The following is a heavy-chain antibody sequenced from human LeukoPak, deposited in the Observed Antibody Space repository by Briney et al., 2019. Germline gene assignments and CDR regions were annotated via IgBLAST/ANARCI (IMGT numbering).Heavy chain of an antibody. CDR1: GFTVSSDY. CDR2: IYSGGST. CDR3: ARNRFDP. J-gene: IGHJ5*02. Sequence: GGSLRLSCAASGFTVSSDYMSWVRHAPGKGLEWVSVIYSGGSTYYSDSVKGRFTISRDKSKNTVYLQMNSLIFEDTAMYYCARNRFDPWGQGTLVTVSS. V-gene: IGHV3-53*05.